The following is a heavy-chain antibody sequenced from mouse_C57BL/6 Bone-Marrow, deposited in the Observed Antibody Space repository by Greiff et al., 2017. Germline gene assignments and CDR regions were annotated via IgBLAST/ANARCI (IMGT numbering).Heavy chain of an antibody. V-gene: IGHV14-2*01. CDR1: GFNIKDYY. CDR2: IDPEDGET. J-gene: IGHJ4*01. CDR3: ARSRDSNYLYYYAMDY. Sequence: EVQLQESGAELVKPGASVKLSCTASGFNIKDYYMHWVKQRTEQGLEGIGRIDPEDGETKYAPKFQGKATITADTSSNTAYLQLSSLTSEDTAVYYCARSRDSNYLYYYAMDYWGQGTSVTVSS. D-gene: IGHD2-5*01.